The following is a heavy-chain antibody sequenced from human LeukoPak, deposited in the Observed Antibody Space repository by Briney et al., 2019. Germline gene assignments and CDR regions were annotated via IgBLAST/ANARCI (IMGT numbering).Heavy chain of an antibody. D-gene: IGHD3-9*01. CDR2: INPSGGST. CDR3: ASPTLYDILTGYRSDAFDI. V-gene: IGHV1-46*01. J-gene: IGHJ3*02. CDR1: GYTFTSYY. Sequence: ASVKVSCKASGYTFTSYYMHWVRQAPGQGLEWMGIINPSGGSTSYAQKFQGRVTMTRDTSTSTVYMELSSLRSEDTAVYYCASPTLYDILTGYRSDAFDIWAKGQWSPSLQ.